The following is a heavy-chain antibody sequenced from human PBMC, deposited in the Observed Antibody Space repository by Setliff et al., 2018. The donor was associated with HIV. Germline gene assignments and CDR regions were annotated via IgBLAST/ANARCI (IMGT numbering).Heavy chain of an antibody. Sequence: GASVKVSCKASGYTFIRYGISWVRQAPGQGLEWMGWISAYNGDTNYVQKLQGRVTMTTDTSTRTAYMELRSLKSDDTAVYYCARAEFVLRPTHFDYWGQGTLVTVSS. D-gene: IGHD4-17*01. J-gene: IGHJ4*02. CDR3: ARAEFVLRPTHFDY. CDR1: GYTFIRYG. CDR2: ISAYNGDT. V-gene: IGHV1-18*01.